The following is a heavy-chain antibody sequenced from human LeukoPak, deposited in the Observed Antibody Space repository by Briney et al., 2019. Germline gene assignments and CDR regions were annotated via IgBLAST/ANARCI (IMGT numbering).Heavy chain of an antibody. CDR1: GFTFSSYW. V-gene: IGHV3-7*05. CDR3: ARDLYYYDSSGSL. Sequence: GGSLRLSCAASGFTFSSYWMSWVRQAPGKGLEWVANIKQDGSEKYYVDSVKGRFTISRDNAKNSLYLQMNSLRAEDTAVYYCARDLYYYDSSGSLWGQGTLVTASS. D-gene: IGHD3-22*01. J-gene: IGHJ4*02. CDR2: IKQDGSEK.